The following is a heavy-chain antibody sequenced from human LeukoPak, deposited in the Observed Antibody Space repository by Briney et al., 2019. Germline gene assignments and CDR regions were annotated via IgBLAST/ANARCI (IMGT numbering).Heavy chain of an antibody. Sequence: PSETLSLTCTVSGGSISSANWWAWVRPPPGKGLEWIGEIYHGGTINYNPTLKSRVTISLDESNNQFSLRLSSVTAADTAVYYCARGLNYDLNPWGQGTLVIVSS. J-gene: IGHJ5*02. CDR3: ARGLNYDLNP. D-gene: IGHD3-3*01. V-gene: IGHV4-4*02. CDR2: IYHGGTI. CDR1: GGSISSANW.